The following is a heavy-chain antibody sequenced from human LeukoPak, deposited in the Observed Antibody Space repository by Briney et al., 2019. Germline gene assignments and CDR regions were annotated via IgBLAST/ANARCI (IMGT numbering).Heavy chain of an antibody. CDR1: GHTFTSYA. J-gene: IGHJ4*02. Sequence: ASVKVSCKASGHTFTSYAMHWVRQAPGQRLEWMGWINAGNGNTKYSQEFQGRVTITRDTSASTAYMELSSLRSEDMAVYYCARGLYSGSYGYDYWGQGTLVTVSS. V-gene: IGHV1-3*03. CDR2: INAGNGNT. CDR3: ARGLYSGSYGYDY. D-gene: IGHD1-26*01.